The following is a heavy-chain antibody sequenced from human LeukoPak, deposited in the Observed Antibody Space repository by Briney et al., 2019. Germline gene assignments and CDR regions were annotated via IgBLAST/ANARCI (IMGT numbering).Heavy chain of an antibody. Sequence: GESLKISCKGSGYSFTSDWIGWVRQMPGKGPEWMGIIYPGDSDTRYSPSFQGQVTISADKSISTAYLQWSSLKASDTAMYYCARRRSVSYYDILTGYYYFDYWGQGTLVTVSS. CDR1: GYSFTSDW. V-gene: IGHV5-51*01. CDR2: IYPGDSDT. D-gene: IGHD3-9*01. CDR3: ARRRSVSYYDILTGYYYFDY. J-gene: IGHJ4*02.